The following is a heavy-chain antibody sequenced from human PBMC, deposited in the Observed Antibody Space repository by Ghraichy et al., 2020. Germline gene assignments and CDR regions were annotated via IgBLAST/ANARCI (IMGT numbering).Heavy chain of an antibody. CDR3: ARARRAARPETIYYYYGLDV. D-gene: IGHD6-6*01. V-gene: IGHV3-53*01. J-gene: IGHJ6*02. Sequence: GGSLRLSCTASGFTVGTNYMSWVRQAPGKGLEWVSVIYGAGSAFYADSVKGRFTISRGNSENTLFLHMNSLTAEDTAVYYCARARRAARPETIYYYYGLDVWGHGTTVTVSS. CDR2: IYGAGSA. CDR1: GFTVGTNY.